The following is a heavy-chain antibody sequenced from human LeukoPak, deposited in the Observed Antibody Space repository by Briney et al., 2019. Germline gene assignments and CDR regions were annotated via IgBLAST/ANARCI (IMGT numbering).Heavy chain of an antibody. D-gene: IGHD3-22*01. CDR1: GFTFSSYA. J-gene: IGHJ4*02. CDR3: ARDSAAWHYDSRELDY. V-gene: IGHV3-23*01. CDR2: ISGSGGST. Sequence: GGSLRLSCAASGFTFSSYAMSWVRQAPGKGLEWVSAISGSGGSTYYADSVKGRFTISRDNSKNTLYLQMNSLRAEDTAVYYCARDSAAWHYDSRELDYWGQGTLVTVSS.